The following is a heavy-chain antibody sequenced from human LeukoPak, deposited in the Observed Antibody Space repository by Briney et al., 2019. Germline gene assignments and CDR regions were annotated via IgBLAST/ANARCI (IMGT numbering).Heavy chain of an antibody. CDR1: GYTFTSYY. Sequence: ASVKVSCKASGYTFTSYYVHWVRQAPGQGLEWMGMINPSSGSTTYAQKFQGRVTVTRDTSTSTVYMELSSLSSEDTAVYYCARGGEGHIVVVNWGQGTLVTVSS. CDR2: INPSSGST. CDR3: ARGGEGHIVVVN. D-gene: IGHD2-21*01. J-gene: IGHJ4*02. V-gene: IGHV1-46*01.